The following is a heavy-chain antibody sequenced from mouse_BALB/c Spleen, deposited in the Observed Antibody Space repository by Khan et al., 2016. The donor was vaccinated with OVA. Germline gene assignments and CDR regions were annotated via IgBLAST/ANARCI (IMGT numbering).Heavy chain of an antibody. CDR1: GYSFATYY. V-gene: IGHV1S135*01. CDR3: ARHGSTSWFAY. J-gene: IGHJ3*01. CDR2: IDPFNGGV. D-gene: IGHD1-1*01. Sequence: IQLVQSGPELMKPGASVKISCKASGYSFATYYIHWVTLSHGKTLEWIGYIDPFNGGVTYNQKFKGKATLTIDKSSSTAYMHLNSLTPEDSAVYYCARHGSTSWFAYWGQGTLVTVSA.